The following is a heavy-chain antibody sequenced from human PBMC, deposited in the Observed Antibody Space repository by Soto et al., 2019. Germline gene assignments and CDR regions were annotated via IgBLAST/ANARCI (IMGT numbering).Heavy chain of an antibody. Sequence: SETLSLTCTVSGGSISSGDYYWSWICQPPGKGLEWIGYIYYSGSTYYNPSLKSRVTISVDTSTNQFSLKLSDVTAANAAVYYCAREGRASPYYDSSGRYGMDVWGQGTTVTVSS. CDR1: GGSISSGDYY. CDR3: AREGRASPYYDSSGRYGMDV. J-gene: IGHJ6*02. D-gene: IGHD3-22*01. V-gene: IGHV4-30-4*01. CDR2: IYYSGST.